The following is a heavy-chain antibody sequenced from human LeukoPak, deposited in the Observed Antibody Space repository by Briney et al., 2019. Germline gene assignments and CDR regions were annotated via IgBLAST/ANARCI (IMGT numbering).Heavy chain of an antibody. V-gene: IGHV3-9*01. CDR1: GLTFDDYA. CDR3: AKAARWGDFDY. Sequence: GRSLRLSCAASGLTFDDYAMHWVRQAPGKGLEWVSGISWNSGSIGYADSVKGRFTISRDNAKNSLYLQMNSLRAEDTALYYCAKAARWGDFDYWGQGTLVTVSS. CDR2: ISWNSGSI. D-gene: IGHD3-16*01. J-gene: IGHJ4*02.